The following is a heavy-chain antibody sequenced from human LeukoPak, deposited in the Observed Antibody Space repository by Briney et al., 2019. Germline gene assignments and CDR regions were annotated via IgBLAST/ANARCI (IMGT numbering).Heavy chain of an antibody. CDR3: ARGRVEITMIVVVIPSFDY. V-gene: IGHV4-34*01. J-gene: IGHJ4*02. CDR1: GGSFSVYY. Sequence: SETLSLTCAVYGGSFSVYYWSWIRQPPGKGLEWIGEINHSGSTNYNPSLKSRVTISVDTSKNQFSLKLSSVTAADTAVYYCARGRVEITMIVVVIPSFDYWGQGTLVTVSS. D-gene: IGHD3-22*01. CDR2: INHSGST.